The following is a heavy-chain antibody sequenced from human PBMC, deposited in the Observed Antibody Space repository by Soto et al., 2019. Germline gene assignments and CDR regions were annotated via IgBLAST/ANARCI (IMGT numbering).Heavy chain of an antibody. V-gene: IGHV4-39*01. CDR3: ARPTPDIVVVPAAISYYYYYMDV. CDR1: GGSISSSSYY. J-gene: IGHJ6*03. CDR2: IYYSGST. Sequence: QLQLQESGPGLVKPSETLSLTCTVSGGSISSSSYYWGWIRQPPGKGLEWIGSIYYSGSTYYNPSLKSRVTISVDTSKNQFSLKLSSVTAADTAVYYCARPTPDIVVVPAAISYYYYYMDVWGKGTTVTVSS. D-gene: IGHD2-2*01.